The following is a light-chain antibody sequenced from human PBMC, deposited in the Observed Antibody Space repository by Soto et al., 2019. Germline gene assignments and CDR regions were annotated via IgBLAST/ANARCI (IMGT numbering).Light chain of an antibody. Sequence: EIVLTQSPGTLSLSPGERATLSCRASQSVSSSYLAWYQQKPGQAPRLLIYGASSRATGIPDRFSGSGSGTDFTLTISRLEPEYFAVYYCQQYCSSLFTFGPGTKVDI. V-gene: IGKV3-20*01. J-gene: IGKJ3*01. CDR3: QQYCSSLFT. CDR2: GAS. CDR1: QSVSSSY.